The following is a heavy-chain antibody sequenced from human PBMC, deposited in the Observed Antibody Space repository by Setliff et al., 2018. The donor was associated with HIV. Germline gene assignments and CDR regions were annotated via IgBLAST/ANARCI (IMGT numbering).Heavy chain of an antibody. D-gene: IGHD3-3*01. J-gene: IGHJ6*04. CDR3: MRGRSITIFGVAYFDF. Sequence: PSETLSLTCAVSGYSISTAYYWGWIRQPPGKGLEWIGSVYHSGTTYYNPSLKSRVTISVDMSNNQFSLKVTSVTAADTAVYYCMRGRSITIFGVAYFDFWGKGTTVTVSS. CDR1: GYSISTAYY. CDR2: VYHSGTT. V-gene: IGHV4-38-2*01.